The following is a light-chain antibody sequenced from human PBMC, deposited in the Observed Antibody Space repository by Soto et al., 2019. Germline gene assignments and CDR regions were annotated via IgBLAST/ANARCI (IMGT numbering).Light chain of an antibody. CDR3: QQRSNWPFT. Sequence: EIVLTQSPATLSLSPGERATLSCRASQSVSSYLAWYQQTPGQAPRLLIYDASNSATGIPARFSGSGSGTDFTLTISSLEPEDVAVYYWQQRSNWPFTFGGGTKVEIK. J-gene: IGKJ4*01. CDR1: QSVSSY. CDR2: DAS. V-gene: IGKV3-11*01.